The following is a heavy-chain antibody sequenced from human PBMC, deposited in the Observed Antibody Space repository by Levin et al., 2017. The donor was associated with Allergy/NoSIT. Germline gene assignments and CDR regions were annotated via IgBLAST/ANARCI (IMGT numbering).Heavy chain of an antibody. Sequence: GGSLRLSCAASGFTFSSYGMHWVRQAPGKGLEWVAFMWIDGSNQYYADSVKGRFTISRDNSKNTLYLQMNSLRVEDTAVFYCARGGAEWTNYYYGMDVWGQGTTVTVCS. V-gene: IGHV3-33*01. J-gene: IGHJ6*02. D-gene: IGHD3-3*01. CDR3: ARGGAEWTNYYYGMDV. CDR1: GFTFSSYG. CDR2: MWIDGSNQ.